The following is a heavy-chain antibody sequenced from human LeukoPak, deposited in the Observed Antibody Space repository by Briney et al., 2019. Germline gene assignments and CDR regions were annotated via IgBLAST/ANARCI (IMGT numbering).Heavy chain of an antibody. CDR2: ISLTGLT. CDR1: GGSTSNTNW. J-gene: IGHJ4*02. V-gene: IGHV4-4*02. D-gene: IGHD2-8*01. Sequence: PSETLSLTCGVSGGSTSNTNWWSWVRQPPGQGLEWIGEISLTGLTHYNPSLESRVTVSLDKSKNQLSLNLTSVTAADTAVYYCSRENGAFSPFGYWGQGTLVTVRS. CDR3: SRENGAFSPFGY.